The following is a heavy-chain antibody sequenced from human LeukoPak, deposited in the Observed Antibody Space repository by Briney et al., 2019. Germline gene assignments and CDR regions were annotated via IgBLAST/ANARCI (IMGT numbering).Heavy chain of an antibody. D-gene: IGHD3-22*01. J-gene: IGHJ4*02. CDR1: GFTFSSYG. Sequence: GRSLRLSCAASGFTFSSYGMHWVRQAPGKGLEWVAVISYDGSNKYYADSVKGRFTISRDNSKNTLYLQINSLRAEDTAVYYCANLDSSELDYWSQGTLVTVSS. V-gene: IGHV3-30*18. CDR3: ANLDSSELDY. CDR2: ISYDGSNK.